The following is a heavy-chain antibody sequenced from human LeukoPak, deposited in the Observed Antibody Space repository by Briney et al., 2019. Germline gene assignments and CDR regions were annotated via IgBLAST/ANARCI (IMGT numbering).Heavy chain of an antibody. Sequence: PGESLRLSCAASGFTFTTYWMSWVRQAPGKGLEWVANIKQDGTERYYVDSVKGRFTISRDNSKNTLYLQISSLRAEDTAVYYCAKDNTELTLHDYWGQGTLVTVSS. J-gene: IGHJ4*02. CDR3: AKDNTELTLHDY. CDR2: IKQDGTER. CDR1: GFTFTTYW. D-gene: IGHD1-26*01. V-gene: IGHV3-7*03.